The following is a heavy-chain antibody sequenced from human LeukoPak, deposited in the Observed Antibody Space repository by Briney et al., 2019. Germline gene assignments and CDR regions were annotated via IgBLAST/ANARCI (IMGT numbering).Heavy chain of an antibody. Sequence: ASVKVSCTASGYTFTSYYMHWVRQAPGQGLEWMGIINPSGGSTSYAQKFQGRVTMTRDTSTSTVYMELSSLRSEDTAVYYCARDSNHYYDSSGYYLFDYWGQGTLVTVSS. CDR3: ARDSNHYYDSSGYYLFDY. CDR1: GYTFTSYY. D-gene: IGHD3-22*01. J-gene: IGHJ4*02. V-gene: IGHV1-46*01. CDR2: INPSGGST.